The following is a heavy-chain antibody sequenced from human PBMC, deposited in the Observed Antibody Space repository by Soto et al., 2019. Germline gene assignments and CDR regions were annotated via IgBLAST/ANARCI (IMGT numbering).Heavy chain of an antibody. CDR2: TIHVSGTT. Sequence: QVQLVQSGAEVRKPGSSVKVSCHSSGDSFNDYPVTWVRQAPGQGLEWMGGTIHVSGTTNYAQEFQGRVTITADVSTSTVYMELSSLKYEDTALYYCANSYGVSWYGDFWGQGTLVTVSS. V-gene: IGHV1-69*01. CDR1: GDSFNDYP. J-gene: IGHJ4*02. CDR3: ANSYGVSWYGDF. D-gene: IGHD6-13*01.